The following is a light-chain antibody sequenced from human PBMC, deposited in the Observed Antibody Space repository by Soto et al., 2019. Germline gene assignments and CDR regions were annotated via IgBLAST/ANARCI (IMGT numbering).Light chain of an antibody. Sequence: DIQMTQSPSSLSASLGDRVTIPFRASQGISTYLNWYQQKPGKAPKLLIYAASSLQSGVPSRFSGSESETDFTLTISSLQPEDFANYSCQQSYSTTWTFGQGTKVDIK. CDR1: QGISTY. CDR2: AAS. J-gene: IGKJ1*01. V-gene: IGKV1-39*01. CDR3: QQSYSTTWT.